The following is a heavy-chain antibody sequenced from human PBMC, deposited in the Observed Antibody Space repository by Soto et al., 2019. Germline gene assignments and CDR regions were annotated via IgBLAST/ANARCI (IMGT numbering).Heavy chain of an antibody. D-gene: IGHD6-13*01. CDR3: SRHQSHSSSYVDP. J-gene: IGHJ5*02. Sequence: SETLSLTCTVSGCSISSSSYYWGWILHPPGRGLEWIGSVFYSGNTYYNPSLKSRVTISVDTSKNQFSLKLSSVTAADTAVYYCSRHQSHSSSYVDPWGQG. V-gene: IGHV4-39*01. CDR1: GCSISSSSYY. CDR2: VFYSGNT.